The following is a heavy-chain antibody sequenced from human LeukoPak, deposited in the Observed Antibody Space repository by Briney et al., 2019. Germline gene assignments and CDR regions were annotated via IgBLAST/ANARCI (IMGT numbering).Heavy chain of an antibody. CDR3: ARGSTSWYYFDY. CDR2: ITTSGRTI. CDR1: GFTFTNYE. Sequence: AGRSLRLSCAASGFTFTNYEMNWVRQAPGKGLEWVSYITTSGRTIYYADSVKGRFTISRDNAKNSVFLQMNSLRAEDTAVYYCARGSTSWYYFDYWGQGTLVTVSS. J-gene: IGHJ4*02. V-gene: IGHV3-48*03. D-gene: IGHD2-2*01.